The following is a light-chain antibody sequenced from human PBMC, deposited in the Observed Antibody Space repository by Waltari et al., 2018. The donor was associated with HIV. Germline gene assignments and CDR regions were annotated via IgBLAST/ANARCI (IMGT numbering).Light chain of an antibody. J-gene: IGLJ2*01. Sequence: QSALTQPASVSGSPGQQITISCTGPSSDVGSYYLVSWDQPHPGNAPKLLLYEGSKRPSGVSNRFSGSKAGNTASLTISGLQAEDEADYYCCSYAGSSTVVFGGGTKLTVL. CDR3: CSYAGSSTVV. CDR2: EGS. V-gene: IGLV2-23*01. CDR1: SSDVGSYYL.